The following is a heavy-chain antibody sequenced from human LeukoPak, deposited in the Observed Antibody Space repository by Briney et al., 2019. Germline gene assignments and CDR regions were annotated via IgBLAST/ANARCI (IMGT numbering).Heavy chain of an antibody. CDR2: INPKSGGT. J-gene: IGHJ4*02. V-gene: IGHV1-2*02. D-gene: IGHD6-19*01. Sequence: ASVKVSCKASGYTFSAYCMHWARQAPGQGLEWMGWINPKSGGTNYAQKFQDKVTMTRDTSISSMYMELSRLKSDDTAVYYCVRDLGISGWYAPPLGYFDSWGQGTLVTVSS. CDR1: GYTFSAYC. CDR3: VRDLGISGWYAPPLGYFDS.